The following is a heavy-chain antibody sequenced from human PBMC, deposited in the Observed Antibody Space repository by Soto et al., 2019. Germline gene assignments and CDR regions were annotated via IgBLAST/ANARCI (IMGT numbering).Heavy chain of an antibody. CDR1: GFTFSSYS. CDR2: ISSSSSYI. CDR3: ARSSYSSSWHSAEYFQH. V-gene: IGHV3-21*01. J-gene: IGHJ1*01. Sequence: LRLSCAASGFTFSSYSMNWVRQAPGKGLEWVSSISSSSSYIYYADSVKGRFTISRDNAKNSLYLQMNSLRAEDTAVYYCARSSYSSSWHSAEYFQHWGQGTLVTVSS. D-gene: IGHD6-13*01.